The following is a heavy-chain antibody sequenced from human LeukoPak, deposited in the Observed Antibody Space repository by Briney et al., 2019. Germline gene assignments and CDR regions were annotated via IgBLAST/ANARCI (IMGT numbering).Heavy chain of an antibody. CDR3: AKLEQLVSYYFDY. Sequence: GGSLRLSCAASGFTVSSNYMSWVRQAPGKGLEWVSVIYSGGSTYYADSVKGRFTISRDNSKNTLYLQMNSLRAEDTAVYYCAKLEQLVSYYFDYWGQGALVTVSS. J-gene: IGHJ4*02. CDR2: IYSGGST. V-gene: IGHV3-66*01. D-gene: IGHD6-6*01. CDR1: GFTVSSNY.